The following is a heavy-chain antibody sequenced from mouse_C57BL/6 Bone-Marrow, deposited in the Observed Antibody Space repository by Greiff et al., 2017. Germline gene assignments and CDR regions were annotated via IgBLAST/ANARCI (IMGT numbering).Heavy chain of an antibody. CDR2: IYPGSGSP. J-gene: IGHJ1*03. CDR3: SRPYYSNYWYFDV. Sequence: QVHVKQPGAELVKPGASVKMSCKASGYTFTSYWITWVKQRPGQGLAWIGDIYPGSGSPNYNEKFQSKATLPVDTSSSPAYMQLSSLTSEDSAVYYCSRPYYSNYWYFDVWGTGTTVTVSS. V-gene: IGHV1-55*01. D-gene: IGHD2-5*01. CDR1: GYTFTSYW.